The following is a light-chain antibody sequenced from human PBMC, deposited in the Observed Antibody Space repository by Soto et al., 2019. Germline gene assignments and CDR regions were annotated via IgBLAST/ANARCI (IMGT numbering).Light chain of an antibody. CDR3: QQYNNWPPT. J-gene: IGKJ5*01. Sequence: EIVMTQSPATLSVSPGERAPLSCRASQSASGNFAGYQQKPGQAPRLLIYGASTRATGIPARFSGSGSGTDFTLTISSLQSEDFAVYYCQQYNNWPPTLGQGTRLEIK. V-gene: IGKV3-15*01. CDR1: QSASGN. CDR2: GAS.